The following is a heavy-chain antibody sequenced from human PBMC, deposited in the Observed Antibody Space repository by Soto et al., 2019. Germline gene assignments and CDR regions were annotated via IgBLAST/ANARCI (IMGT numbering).Heavy chain of an antibody. J-gene: IGHJ5*02. D-gene: IGHD3-22*01. CDR1: GGSISSGGYS. CDR3: ARSDYDSIGYLQWFDP. CDR2: IYHSGST. Sequence: TLSLTCTVSGGSISSGGYSWSWIRQPPGKGLEWIGHIYHSGSTYYNPSLKSRVTISVDRSKNQFSLMLNSVTAADTAVYYCARSDYDSIGYLQWFDPWGQGTLVTVAS. V-gene: IGHV4-30-2*01.